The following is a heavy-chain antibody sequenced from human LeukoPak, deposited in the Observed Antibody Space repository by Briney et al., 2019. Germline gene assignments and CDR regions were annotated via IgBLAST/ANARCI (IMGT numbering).Heavy chain of an antibody. Sequence: GESLRISCKGSGYRYTNYWISWVLQMPGKGLEWMGRIDPSDSYINHSPSFQGHVSISADKSVSTAYLQWSSLKASDSAMYYCASETRGTVVFDYWGQGTLVTVSS. CDR1: GYRYTNYW. D-gene: IGHD4-23*01. CDR3: ASETRGTVVFDY. CDR2: IDPSDSYI. J-gene: IGHJ4*02. V-gene: IGHV5-10-1*01.